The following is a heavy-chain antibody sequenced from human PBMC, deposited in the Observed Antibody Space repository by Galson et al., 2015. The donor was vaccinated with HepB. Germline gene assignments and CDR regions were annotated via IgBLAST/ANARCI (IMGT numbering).Heavy chain of an antibody. J-gene: IGHJ6*02. Sequence: SLRLSCAASGFTFSSYATHWVRQAPGKGLEYVSAISSNGGSTYYADSVKGRFTISRDNSKNTLYLQMSSLRAEDTAVYYCVKGGGDYYYYYGMDVWGQGTTVTVSS. V-gene: IGHV3-64D*06. CDR3: VKGGGDYYYYYGMDV. CDR1: GFTFSSYA. D-gene: IGHD4-17*01. CDR2: ISSNGGST.